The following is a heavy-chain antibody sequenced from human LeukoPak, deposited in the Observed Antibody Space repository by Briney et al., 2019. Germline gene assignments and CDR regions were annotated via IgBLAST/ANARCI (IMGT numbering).Heavy chain of an antibody. CDR2: INHSGST. CDR3: ARAEVVPAAISWWHGPKDDGGYYFDY. V-gene: IGHV4-34*01. CDR1: GGSFSGYY. Sequence: PSETLSLTCAVYGGSFSGYYWSWIRQPPGKGLEWIGEINHSGSTNYNPSLKSRVTISVDTSKNQFSLKLSSVTAADTAVYYCARAEVVPAAISWWHGPKDDGGYYFDYWGQGTLVTVSS. D-gene: IGHD2-2*01. J-gene: IGHJ4*02.